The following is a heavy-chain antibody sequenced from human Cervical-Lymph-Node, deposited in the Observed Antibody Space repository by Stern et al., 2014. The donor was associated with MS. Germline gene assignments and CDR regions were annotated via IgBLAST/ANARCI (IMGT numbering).Heavy chain of an antibody. CDR1: GYSFTLYW. CDR3: AALVRGSYFY. J-gene: IGHJ4*02. D-gene: IGHD1-26*01. CDR2: IYLGDSDT. V-gene: IGHV5-51*01. Sequence: EVQLAESRAEMKKPGESLKISCKGSGYSFTLYWIGWVRQMPGKGLEWFGTIYLGDSDTRCGTSFKGEVTISADRSISTAYLQWRSLKASDTAMYYCAALVRGSYFYWGQGTLVTVSS.